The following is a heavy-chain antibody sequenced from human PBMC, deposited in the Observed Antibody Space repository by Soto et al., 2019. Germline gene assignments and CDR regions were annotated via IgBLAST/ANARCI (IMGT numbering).Heavy chain of an antibody. V-gene: IGHV3-74*01. CDR1: GFTFSSYW. CDR3: ATSSSWYNWFDP. Sequence: EVQLVESGGGLVQPGGSLRLSCAASGFTFSSYWMHWVRQAPGKGLVWVSRINSDGSSTSYADSVKGRFTISRDNAKNTLYLQMNSLRAEDTAVYYCATSSSWYNWFDPWGQGTLVTVSS. J-gene: IGHJ5*02. D-gene: IGHD6-13*01. CDR2: INSDGSST.